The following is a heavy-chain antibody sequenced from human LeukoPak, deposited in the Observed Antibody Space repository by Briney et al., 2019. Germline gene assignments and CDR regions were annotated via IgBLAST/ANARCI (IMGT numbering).Heavy chain of an antibody. CDR3: TLRAQRY. D-gene: IGHD5-24*01. J-gene: IGHJ4*02. Sequence: PGGSLRLSCAASGFTFSNAWMSWVRQAPGKGLEWVGRLKSKTDGGTTDYAAPVKGRFTISRDDSKSTLYLQMNSLKTEDTAVYYCTLRAQRYWGQGTLVTVSS. V-gene: IGHV3-15*01. CDR2: LKSKTDGGTT. CDR1: GFTFSNAW.